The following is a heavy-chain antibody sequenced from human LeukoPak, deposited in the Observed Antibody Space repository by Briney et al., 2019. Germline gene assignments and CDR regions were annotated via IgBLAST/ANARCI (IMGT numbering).Heavy chain of an antibody. CDR2: IYYSGST. J-gene: IGHJ4*02. CDR3: AGRGGRGYYFDY. CDR1: GGSTRSSSYY. Sequence: PSETLSPTCTVPGGSTRSSSYYWGWFRQPPGKGLEGIGSIYYSGSTYYNPSLKSRVTISVDTSKNQFSLKLSSVTAADTAVYYCAGRGGRGYYFDYWGQGTLVTVSS. D-gene: IGHD3-10*01. V-gene: IGHV4-39*01.